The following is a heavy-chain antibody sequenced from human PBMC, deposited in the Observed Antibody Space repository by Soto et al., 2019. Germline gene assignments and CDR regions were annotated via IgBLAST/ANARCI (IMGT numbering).Heavy chain of an antibody. CDR1: GGSISSYY. J-gene: IGHJ4*02. V-gene: IGHV4-59*01. Sequence: QVQLQESGPGLVKPSETLSLTCTVSGGSISSYYWSWIRQPPGKGLEWIGYIYYSGSTNYNPSLKSRVTISVDTSKNQFSLKLSSVTAADTAVYYCASSYSSSWDLNFDYWGQGTLVTVSS. CDR3: ASSYSSSWDLNFDY. D-gene: IGHD6-13*01. CDR2: IYYSGST.